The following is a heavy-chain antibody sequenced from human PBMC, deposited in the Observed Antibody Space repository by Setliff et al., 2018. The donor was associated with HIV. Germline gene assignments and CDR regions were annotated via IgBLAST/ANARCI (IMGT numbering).Heavy chain of an antibody. CDR3: VRGVQSPPHYSYYYMDV. CDR2: IIPILGVA. D-gene: IGHD3-3*01. CDR1: RSTFNSHT. J-gene: IGHJ6*03. Sequence: ASVKVSCKASRSTFNSHTINWVRQAPGQGLDWMGRIIPILGVANYAQRFQGKVTITADKSTSTAHMELTSLRFDDTAMYYCVRGVQSPPHYSYYYMDVWGEGTMVTVSS. V-gene: IGHV1-69*02.